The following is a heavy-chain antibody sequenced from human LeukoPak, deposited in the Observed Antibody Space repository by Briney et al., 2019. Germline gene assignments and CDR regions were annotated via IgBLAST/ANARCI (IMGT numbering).Heavy chain of an antibody. CDR1: GYTFTANY. J-gene: IGHJ5*02. CDR2: INPNSGGT. CDR3: ARESRGWGWFDP. D-gene: IGHD1-26*01. V-gene: IGHV1-2*02. Sequence: GASVKVSCKASGYTFTANYMHWLRQAPGQGLEWMGWINPNSGGTNYAQKFQGRVTMTRDTSISTAFMELSSLRSDDTAVYYCARESRGWGWFDPWGPGTLVIVSS.